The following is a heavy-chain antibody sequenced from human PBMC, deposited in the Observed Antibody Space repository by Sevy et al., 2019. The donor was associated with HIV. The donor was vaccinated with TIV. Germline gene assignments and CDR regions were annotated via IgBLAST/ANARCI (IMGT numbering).Heavy chain of an antibody. Sequence: GGSLRLSCAASGFTFGSYWMTWVRQAPGKGLEWVANIKEDGSGRFYVDSVRGRFTVSRDNAKKTLYLQMNNLRGEDTALYYCARLYSSSSGRGLDNWGQGALVTFSS. V-gene: IGHV3-7*01. CDR2: IKEDGSGR. J-gene: IGHJ4*02. CDR3: ARLYSSSSGRGLDN. D-gene: IGHD6-6*01. CDR1: GFTFGSYW.